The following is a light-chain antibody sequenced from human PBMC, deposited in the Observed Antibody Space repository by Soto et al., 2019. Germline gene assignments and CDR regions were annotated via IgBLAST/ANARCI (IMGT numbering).Light chain of an antibody. CDR1: SSDVGAYIY. V-gene: IGLV2-14*01. CDR3: CSYTSSRTSV. J-gene: IGLJ1*01. CDR2: EVT. Sequence: QSALTQPASVSGSPGQSITISCTGTSSDVGAYIYVSWYQHHPGKAPKVMIYEVTNRPSGVSDRFSGSKSGNTASLTISGLQAEDEADYYCCSYTSSRTSVFGTGTKVTV.